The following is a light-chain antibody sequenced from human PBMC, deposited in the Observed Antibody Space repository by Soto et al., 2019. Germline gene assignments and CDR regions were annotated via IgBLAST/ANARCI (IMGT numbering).Light chain of an antibody. V-gene: IGKV1-16*01. J-gene: IGKJ1*01. CDR2: DAS. CDR1: QGISSF. Sequence: DIQMTQSPSSLSASVGDRVTITCRASQGISSFLAWFQQKPGKAPKSLIYDASNLQSGVPSRFSGSGSDTHFTLNISSLQPEDFATYYCQQYHSYPASFGQGTKVEIK. CDR3: QQYHSYPAS.